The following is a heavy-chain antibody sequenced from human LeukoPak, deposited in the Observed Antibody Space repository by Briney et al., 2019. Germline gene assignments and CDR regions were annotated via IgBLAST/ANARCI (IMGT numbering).Heavy chain of an antibody. D-gene: IGHD1-26*01. CDR1: GYSFTSYW. J-gene: IGHJ3*01. CDR3: ARHQYSGTFYNAFDV. Sequence: GESLKISCKGSGYSFTSYWIGWVRQMPGKGLELLGVIYPGESDTRYSPSSQGQVTISADRSISTAYLQWSSLKASDTAMYYCARHQYSGTFYNAFDVWGQGTMVTVSS. V-gene: IGHV5-51*01. CDR2: IYPGESDT.